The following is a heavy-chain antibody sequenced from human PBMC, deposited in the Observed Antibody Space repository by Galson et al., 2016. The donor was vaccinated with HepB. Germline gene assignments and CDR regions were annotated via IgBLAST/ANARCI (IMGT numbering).Heavy chain of an antibody. D-gene: IGHD3-3*01. J-gene: IGHJ2*01. CDR3: ASLRFKGFDL. Sequence: SLRLSCAASGFTLSNSAMSWVRQAPGKGLEWVSAMSDSRGSTYYADSVKGRFTISRDNSKNTLYLQMNSLRAEDTAVYYCASLRFKGFDLWGRGTLVTVSS. V-gene: IGHV3-23*01. CDR1: GFTLSNSA. CDR2: MSDSRGST.